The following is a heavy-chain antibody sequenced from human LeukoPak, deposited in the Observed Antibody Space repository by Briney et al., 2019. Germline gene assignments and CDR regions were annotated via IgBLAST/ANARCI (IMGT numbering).Heavy chain of an antibody. D-gene: IGHD6-19*01. V-gene: IGHV4-34*01. CDR3: ARHQWLPLDY. CDR1: GGSFSGYY. Sequence: SETLSLTCAVYGGSFSGYYWSWIRQPPGKGLEWIGEINHSGSTNYNPSLKSRVTISVDTSKNQFSLKLSSVTAADTAVHYCARHQWLPLDYWGQGTLVTVSS. J-gene: IGHJ4*02. CDR2: INHSGST.